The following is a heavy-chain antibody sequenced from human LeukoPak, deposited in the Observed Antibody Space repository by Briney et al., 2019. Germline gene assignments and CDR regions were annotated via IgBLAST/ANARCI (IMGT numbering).Heavy chain of an antibody. Sequence: GRSLRLSCAASGFSFSSYGMHWVRQAPGKGLEWVAVIWYDGSNKYYADSVKGRFTISRDNSKNTLYLQMNSLRAEDTAVYYCARGGTGSGFDYWGQGTLVTVSS. CDR1: GFSFSSYG. V-gene: IGHV3-33*01. CDR3: ARGGTGSGFDY. J-gene: IGHJ4*02. CDR2: IWYDGSNK. D-gene: IGHD1-7*01.